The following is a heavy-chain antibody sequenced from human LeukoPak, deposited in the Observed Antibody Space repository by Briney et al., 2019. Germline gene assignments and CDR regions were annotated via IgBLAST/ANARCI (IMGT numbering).Heavy chain of an antibody. CDR1: GFTFSDAW. D-gene: IGHD6-13*01. CDR2: ISGSGGST. CDR3: AKYSSSRNFDY. V-gene: IGHV3-23*01. Sequence: PGGSLRLSCAASGFTFSDAWMSWVRQAPGKGLEWVSAISGSGGSTYYADSVKGRFTISRDNAENSLYLQMNSLRAEDTAVYYCAKYSSSRNFDYWGQGTLVTVSS. J-gene: IGHJ4*02.